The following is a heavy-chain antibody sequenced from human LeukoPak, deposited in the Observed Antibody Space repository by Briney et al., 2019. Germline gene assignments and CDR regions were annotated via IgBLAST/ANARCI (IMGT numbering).Heavy chain of an antibody. CDR1: GFSFSSYS. V-gene: IGHV3-48*01. CDR3: ASSLKSEYGDHSEDF. CDR2: ISSSSSTI. J-gene: IGHJ4*02. Sequence: GGSLRLSCAASGFSFSSYSMNWVRQAPGKGLEWVSYISSSSSTIYYADSVKGRFTISRDNAKNSLYLQMNSLRAEDTAVYYCASSLKSEYGDHSEDFWGQGTLVAVSS. D-gene: IGHD4-17*01.